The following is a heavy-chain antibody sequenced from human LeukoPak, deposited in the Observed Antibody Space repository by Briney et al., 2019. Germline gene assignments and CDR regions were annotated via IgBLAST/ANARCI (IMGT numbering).Heavy chain of an antibody. CDR2: IFYSGTT. J-gene: IGHJ6*02. D-gene: IGHD3-22*01. CDR1: GGAISGYY. Sequence: SETLSLTCTVSGGAISGYYWSWIRQPPGKGLEWIGYIFYSGTTNYNPSLKSRVTISVDTSKKRFSLKLSSVTAADTAVYYCARATLRGYYDSSGYSYYYGMDVWGQGTTVTVSS. CDR3: ARATLRGYYDSSGYSYYYGMDV. V-gene: IGHV4-59*01.